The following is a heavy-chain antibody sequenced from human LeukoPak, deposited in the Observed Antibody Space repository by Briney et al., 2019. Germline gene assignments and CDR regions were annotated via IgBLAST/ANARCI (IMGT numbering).Heavy chain of an antibody. CDR2: ISSSSSYI. CDR1: GSTFSSYS. J-gene: IGHJ1*01. D-gene: IGHD3-16*02. V-gene: IGHV3-21*01. Sequence: GGSLRLSCAASGSTFSSYSMNWVRQAPGKGLEWVSSISSSSSYIYYADSVKGRFTISRDNAKNSLYLQMNSLRAEDTAVYYCAREGDSRWGELSPWGQGTLVTVSA. CDR3: AREGDSRWGELSP.